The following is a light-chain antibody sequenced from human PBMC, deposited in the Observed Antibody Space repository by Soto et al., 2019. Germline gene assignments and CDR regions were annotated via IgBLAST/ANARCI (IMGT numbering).Light chain of an antibody. V-gene: IGLV4-69*01. CDR3: QTWGTGFQV. Sequence: QSVLPQSPSASASLGASVKLTCTLSSGHSSYAIAWHQKQPGKGPRYLMDLNNDGSHSKGDGIPDRFSGSSSGAERYLIISSLQPEDEADYYCQTWGTGFQVFGGGTQLTVL. J-gene: IGLJ2*01. CDR2: LNNDGSH. CDR1: SGHSSYA.